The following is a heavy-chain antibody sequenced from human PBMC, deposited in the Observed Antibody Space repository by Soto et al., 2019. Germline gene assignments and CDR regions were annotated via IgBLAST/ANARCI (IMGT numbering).Heavy chain of an antibody. J-gene: IGHJ4*02. D-gene: IGHD5-12*01. CDR3: ARGRDGYNGYYFDY. V-gene: IGHV4-59*01. CDR2: IYYSGST. CDR1: GGSISGYY. Sequence: SETLSLTCSVSGGSISGYYWSWIRQPPGKGLEWIGYIYYSGSTNYNPSLKSRVTISVDTSKNQFSLKLSSVTAADTAVYYCARGRDGYNGYYFDYWGQGTLVTVSS.